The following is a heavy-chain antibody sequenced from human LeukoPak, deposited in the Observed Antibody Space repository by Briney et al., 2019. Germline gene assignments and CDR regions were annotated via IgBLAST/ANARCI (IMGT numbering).Heavy chain of an antibody. Sequence: GGSLRLSCAASGITFSSYGMSWVRQAPGKGLEWVSSISSTGGTTYYADSVKGRFTISRDNSKNTLYLQMNSLRAEDTALYYCARAGTAMVNDYFDYWGQGTLVTVSS. CDR1: GITFSSYG. CDR3: ARAGTAMVNDYFDY. CDR2: ISSTGGTT. D-gene: IGHD5-18*01. V-gene: IGHV3-23*01. J-gene: IGHJ4*02.